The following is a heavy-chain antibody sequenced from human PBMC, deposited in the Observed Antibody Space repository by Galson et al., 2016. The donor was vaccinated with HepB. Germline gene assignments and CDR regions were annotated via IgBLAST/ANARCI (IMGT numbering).Heavy chain of an antibody. Sequence: SVKVSCKASGGSFGSFAISWVRQAPGQGLEWMGGIIPTFGTTNYAQKFQGRVTITADESASTAYMELSSLRSEDTAVYFCAREPPTGAYSYGHGGYWGQGTLVTVSS. CDR3: AREPPTGAYSYGHGGY. CDR1: GGSFGSFA. J-gene: IGHJ4*02. V-gene: IGHV1-69*13. CDR2: IIPTFGTT. D-gene: IGHD5-18*01.